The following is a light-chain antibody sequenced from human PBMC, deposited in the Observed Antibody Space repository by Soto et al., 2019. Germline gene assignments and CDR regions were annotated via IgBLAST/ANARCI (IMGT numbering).Light chain of an antibody. CDR2: DAS. Sequence: EIVLTQSPGTLPLSPGERATLSCRASQSVSSYLAWYQQKPGQAPRLLIYDASNRATGIPARFSGSGSGTDFTLTISSLEPEDFAVYYCQQRSKWPLTFGQGTRLEIK. J-gene: IGKJ5*01. CDR3: QQRSKWPLT. CDR1: QSVSSY. V-gene: IGKV3-11*01.